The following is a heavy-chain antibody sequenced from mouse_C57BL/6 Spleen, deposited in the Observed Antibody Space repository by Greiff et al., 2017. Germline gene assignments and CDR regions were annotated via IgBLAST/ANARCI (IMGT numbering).Heavy chain of an antibody. J-gene: IGHJ3*01. CDR2: INPNYGTT. Sequence: EVKLQHSGPELVKPGASVKISCKASGYSFTDYNMNWVKQSNGKSLEWIGVINPNYGTTSYNQKFKGKATLTVDQSSSTAYMQLNSLTSEDSAVYYCASHRRSTMEFAYWGQGTLVTVSA. D-gene: IGHD2-1*01. CDR3: ASHRRSTMEFAY. CDR1: GYSFTDYN. V-gene: IGHV1-39*01.